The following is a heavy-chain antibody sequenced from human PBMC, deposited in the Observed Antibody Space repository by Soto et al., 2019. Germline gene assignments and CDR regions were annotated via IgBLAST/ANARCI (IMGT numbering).Heavy chain of an antibody. D-gene: IGHD6-13*01. CDR1: GFTFSSYG. CDR2: ISYDGSIK. J-gene: IGHJ4*02. V-gene: IGHV3-30*18. CDR3: AKDNIAAAGGYYFDY. Sequence: QVQLMESGGGVVQPGRSLRLSCAASGFTFSSYGMHWVRQAPGKGLEWVAVISYDGSIKYYADSVKGRFTISRDNSKNTLYLQMNSLRAEDTAVYYCAKDNIAAAGGYYFDYWGQGTLVTVSS.